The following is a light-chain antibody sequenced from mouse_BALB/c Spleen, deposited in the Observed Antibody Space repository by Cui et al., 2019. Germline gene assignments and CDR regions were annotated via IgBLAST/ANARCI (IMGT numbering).Light chain of an antibody. CDR1: SSVSY. CDR3: EQWSSNPYT. J-gene: IGKJ2*01. CDR2: LTS. V-gene: IGKV4-68*01. Sequence: IVLTHPPPPLSASPGKKVTMTCSASSSVSYMYWYKQKPRSSPKPWIYLTSNLASGVPARFSGSGSGTSYSLTISSMEAEDAATYYCEQWSSNPYTFGGGTKLEIK.